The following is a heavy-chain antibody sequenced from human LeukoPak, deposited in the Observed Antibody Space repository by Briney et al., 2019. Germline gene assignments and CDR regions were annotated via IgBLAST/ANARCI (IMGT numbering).Heavy chain of an antibody. D-gene: IGHD6-19*01. Sequence: GRSLRLSCAASGFTFSSYAMHWVRQAPGKGLEWVAVISYDGSNKYYADSVKGRFTISRDNSKNTLYLQMNSLRPEDTAVYYCARVPTRQGSGWRQYVDYWGQGTLVTVSS. CDR2: ISYDGSNK. CDR3: ARVPTRQGSGWRQYVDY. J-gene: IGHJ4*02. V-gene: IGHV3-30*04. CDR1: GFTFSSYA.